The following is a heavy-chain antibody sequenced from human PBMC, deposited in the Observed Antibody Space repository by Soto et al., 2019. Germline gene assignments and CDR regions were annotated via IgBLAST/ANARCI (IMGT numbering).Heavy chain of an antibody. CDR1: GYTFTIYG. D-gene: IGHD1-26*01. CDR3: VRDWKEGVGSAFYY. Sequence: QVQLVQSGAEVKKPGASVKVSCKASGYTFTIYGISWVRQAPGQGLEWMGWSSTNNGNTKYAQKIQGRVTMTTDTSTSTAYMDLRSLRSDDTAVYYCVRDWKEGVGSAFYYWGQGTLVAVSS. V-gene: IGHV1-18*01. J-gene: IGHJ4*02. CDR2: SSTNNGNT.